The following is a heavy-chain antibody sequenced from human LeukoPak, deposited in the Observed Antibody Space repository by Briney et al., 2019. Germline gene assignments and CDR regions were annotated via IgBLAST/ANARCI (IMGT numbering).Heavy chain of an antibody. Sequence: GGSLRLSCAASGFTFSSYSMNWVRQAPGKGLVWVSRINHDGSNTNYADSVKGRFTISRDNAKNTLYLQMNSLRAEDTAVYYCVRDWGYDSSGYWQKYFDTWGQGILVTVSS. J-gene: IGHJ4*02. CDR1: GFTFSSYS. CDR2: INHDGSNT. CDR3: VRDWGYDSSGYWQKYFDT. V-gene: IGHV3-74*01. D-gene: IGHD3-22*01.